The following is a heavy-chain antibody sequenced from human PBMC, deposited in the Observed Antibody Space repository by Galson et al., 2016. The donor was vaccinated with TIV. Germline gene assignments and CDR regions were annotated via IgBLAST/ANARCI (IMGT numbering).Heavy chain of an antibody. V-gene: IGHV3-23*01. J-gene: IGHJ6*02. D-gene: IGHD1-26*01. CDR1: GFTFGSYG. CDR2: ISGRGGTT. CDR3: ARGPTTRRGYYGLDI. Sequence: SLRLSCAASGFTFGSYGMHWVRQAPGKGLEWVSDISGRGGTTHYADSVKGRFTISRDNSKNTLYLHMSSLRAEDPALYYCARGPTTRRGYYGLDIWGQGTTVTVSS.